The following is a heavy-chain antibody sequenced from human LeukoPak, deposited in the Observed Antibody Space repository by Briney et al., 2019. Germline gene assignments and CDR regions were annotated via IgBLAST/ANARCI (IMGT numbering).Heavy chain of an antibody. CDR2: IRSKAYGGTT. CDR1: GFTFGDYA. J-gene: IGHJ4*02. Sequence: GRSLRLSCTATGFTFGDYATSWFRQAPGKGLEWVGFIRSKAYGGTTEYAASVKGRFIISRDDSKSIAHLQMNSLKTEDTAVYYCTRSYYDSSGYYKYWGQGTLVTVSS. V-gene: IGHV3-49*03. D-gene: IGHD3-22*01. CDR3: TRSYYDSSGYYKY.